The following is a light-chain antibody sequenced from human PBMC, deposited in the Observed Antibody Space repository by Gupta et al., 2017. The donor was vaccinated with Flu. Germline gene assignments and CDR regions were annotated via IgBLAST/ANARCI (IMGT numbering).Light chain of an antibody. J-gene: IGKJ5*01. V-gene: IGKV3-15*01. CDR1: QSVSSN. CDR3: QQYNNWPPVT. CDR2: GAS. Sequence: EIVMTQSPATLSVSPGERATLSCRASQSVSSNLAWYQQRTGQAPRLLIYGASTRATAFPARFSGSGSGTEFTLTISSLRSEDFAVYYCQQYNNWPPVTFGQGTRLEIK.